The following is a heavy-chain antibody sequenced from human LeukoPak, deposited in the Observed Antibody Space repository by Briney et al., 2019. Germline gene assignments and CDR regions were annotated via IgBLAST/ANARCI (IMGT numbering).Heavy chain of an antibody. CDR1: GFTFSSYA. V-gene: IGHV3-23*01. CDR3: ARAHTKYVDVVATNY. J-gene: IGHJ4*02. D-gene: IGHD5-12*01. Sequence: GGSLRLSCAASGFTFSSYAMSWVRQPPGKGLEWVSAVSNSGATTYYADSVKGRFTISRDNSKNTLYLQMNSLRAEDTAVYYCARAHTKYVDVVATNYWGQGTLVTVSS. CDR2: VSNSGATT.